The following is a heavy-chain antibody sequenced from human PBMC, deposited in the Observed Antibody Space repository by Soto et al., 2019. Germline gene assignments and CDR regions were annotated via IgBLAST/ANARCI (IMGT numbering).Heavy chain of an antibody. CDR3: TRDIWFGELDSPFDY. D-gene: IGHD3-10*01. Sequence: SLRLSCATSGFSFTNAWMSWVRQVPGKGLEWVGRTRNKANSYTTEYAASVKGRFTISRDDSKNSLYLQMNSLKTEDTAVYYCTRDIWFGELDSPFDYWGQGTLVTVSS. CDR1: GFSFTNAW. V-gene: IGHV3-72*01. J-gene: IGHJ4*02. CDR2: TRNKANSYTT.